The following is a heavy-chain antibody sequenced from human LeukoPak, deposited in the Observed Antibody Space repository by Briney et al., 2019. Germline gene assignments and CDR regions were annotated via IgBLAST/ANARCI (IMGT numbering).Heavy chain of an antibody. D-gene: IGHD6-19*01. Sequence: ASVKVSCKASGYTFTSYGISWVRQAPGQGLEWMGWISAYNGNTNYAQKFQERVTITRDMSTSTAYMELSSLRSEDTAVYYCAAPSPSGAVAPLDYWGQGTLVTVSS. CDR2: ISAYNGNT. CDR3: AAPSPSGAVAPLDY. J-gene: IGHJ4*02. CDR1: GYTFTSYG. V-gene: IGHV1-18*01.